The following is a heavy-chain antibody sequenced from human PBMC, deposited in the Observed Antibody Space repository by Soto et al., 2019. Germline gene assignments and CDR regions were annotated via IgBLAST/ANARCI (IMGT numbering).Heavy chain of an antibody. D-gene: IGHD2-2*01. Sequence: QVQLVQSGAEVKKPGASVKVSCKASGYTFTGYDMHWVRQAPGQGLEWMGWINPNSGGTNYAQKFQGWVTMTRDTSISTAYMELSRLGSDDTAVYYCARSHCSSISCYVGSWDYWGQGTLVTVSS. J-gene: IGHJ4*02. V-gene: IGHV1-2*04. CDR2: INPNSGGT. CDR3: ARSHCSSISCYVGSWDY. CDR1: GYTFTGYD.